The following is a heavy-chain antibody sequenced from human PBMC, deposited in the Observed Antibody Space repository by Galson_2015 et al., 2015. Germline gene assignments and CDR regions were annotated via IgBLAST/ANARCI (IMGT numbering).Heavy chain of an antibody. CDR2: ISGSGGST. J-gene: IGHJ4*02. D-gene: IGHD5-12*01. CDR3: ATYELGIYSGYDYEVGNYFDY. CDR1: GFTFSSYA. Sequence: SLRLSCAASGFTFSSYAMSWVRQAPGKGLEWVSAISGSGGSTYYADSVKGRFTISRDNSKNTLYLQMNSLRAEDTAVYYCATYELGIYSGYDYEVGNYFDYWGQGTLVTVSS. V-gene: IGHV3-23*01.